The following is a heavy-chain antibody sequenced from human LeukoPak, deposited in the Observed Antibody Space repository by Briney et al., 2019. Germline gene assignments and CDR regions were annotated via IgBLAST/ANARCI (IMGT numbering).Heavy chain of an antibody. CDR3: ARAKGHDYYDSSGYLFGWYFDL. J-gene: IGHJ2*01. V-gene: IGHV1-69*01. D-gene: IGHD3-22*01. Sequence: ASVKVSCTASGGTFSSYAISWVRQAPGQGLEWMGGIIPIFGTANYAQKFQGRVTITADESTSTAYMELSSLRSEDTAVYYCARAKGHDYYDSSGYLFGWYFDLWGRGTLVTVSS. CDR1: GGTFSSYA. CDR2: IIPIFGTA.